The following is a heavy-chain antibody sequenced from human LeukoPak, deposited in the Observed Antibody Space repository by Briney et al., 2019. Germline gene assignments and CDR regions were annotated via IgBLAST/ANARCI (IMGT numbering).Heavy chain of an antibody. D-gene: IGHD6-25*01. Sequence: GGSLRLFCAASGFIVSDNYMSWVRQAPGKGLEWVSLIYRGGTTDYADSVKGRFTISRDNSKNTLYLQMNSLRAEDSAVYYCARGSAEFDYWGQGTLVTVSS. J-gene: IGHJ4*02. V-gene: IGHV3-53*01. CDR2: IYRGGTT. CDR1: GFIVSDNY. CDR3: ARGSAEFDY.